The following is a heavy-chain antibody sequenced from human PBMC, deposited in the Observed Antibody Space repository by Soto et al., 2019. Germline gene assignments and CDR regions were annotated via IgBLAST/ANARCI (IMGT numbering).Heavy chain of an antibody. CDR2: IIPIIGTP. CDR3: ARDLEFRDGNISHLDY. D-gene: IGHD3-10*01. V-gene: IGHV1-69*13. J-gene: IGHJ4*02. CDR1: GGTFRNHV. Sequence: SVKVSCKASGGTFRNHVFNWVRQAPGEGLEWMGGIIPIIGTPNYAQKFQGRVTITADASTNTVYLDVSSLRSQDTAVYYCARDLEFRDGNISHLDYWGQ.